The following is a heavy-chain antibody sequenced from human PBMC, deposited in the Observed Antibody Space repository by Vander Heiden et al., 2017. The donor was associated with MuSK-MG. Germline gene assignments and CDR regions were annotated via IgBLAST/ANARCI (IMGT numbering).Heavy chain of an antibody. CDR1: GGSFSGYQ. CDR3: ARGTLYHDFWSASDLYYYYYMDV. V-gene: IGHV4-34*01. D-gene: IGHD3-3*01. J-gene: IGHJ6*03. CDR2: INHSGST. Sequence: QVQLQQWGAGLLKPSETLSLSCAVYGGSFSGYQWNWIRQPPGKGLEWIGEINHSGSTNNNPSLKSRVTISVNTSKNQFSLKLSSVTAADTAVYYCARGTLYHDFWSASDLYYYYYMDVWGKGTTVTVSS.